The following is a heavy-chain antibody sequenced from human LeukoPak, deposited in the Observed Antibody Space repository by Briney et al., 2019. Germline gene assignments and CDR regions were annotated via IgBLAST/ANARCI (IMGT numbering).Heavy chain of an antibody. CDR2: IDYSGNT. Sequence: SETLSLTCSVSGGSISSSSYHWGWIRQPPGKGLEWIGTIDYSGNTYYNPSLKSRVTISVDTSKNQFSLRLNSVTAADTAVYYCATRINTFGGWFDPWGQGTLVTVSP. D-gene: IGHD3-16*01. CDR1: GGSISSSSYH. V-gene: IGHV4-39*01. J-gene: IGHJ5*02. CDR3: ATRINTFGGWFDP.